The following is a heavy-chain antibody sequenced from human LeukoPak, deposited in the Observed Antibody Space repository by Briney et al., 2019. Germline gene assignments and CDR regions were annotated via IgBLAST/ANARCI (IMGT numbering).Heavy chain of an antibody. V-gene: IGHV3-23*01. J-gene: IGHJ4*02. CDR2: LNANGGGT. CDR3: AKEAGEYFDY. CDR1: LFTFIHYA. Sequence: PGGSLPLSFLACLFTFIHYALSWVRQPPARELDWVSALNANGGGTYYADSVKGRSTNSSHNSNNTQYVQINSLRAEETHLYYCAKEAGEYFDYWGQGDLVTV.